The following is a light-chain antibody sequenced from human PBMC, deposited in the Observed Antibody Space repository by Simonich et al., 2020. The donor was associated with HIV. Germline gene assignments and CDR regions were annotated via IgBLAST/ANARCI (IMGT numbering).Light chain of an antibody. CDR3: QQYNKWPPWT. CDR2: GAS. V-gene: IGKV3D-15*01. J-gene: IGKJ1*01. CDR1: QSVSRN. Sequence: EIVMTQSPATLSVSPGERATLPCRASQSVSRNLAWYQQNLGQAPRLLIYGASGRATGILDRFSGSGSGTEFTLTISSMQSEDFAVYYCQQYNKWPPWTFGQGTKVEIK.